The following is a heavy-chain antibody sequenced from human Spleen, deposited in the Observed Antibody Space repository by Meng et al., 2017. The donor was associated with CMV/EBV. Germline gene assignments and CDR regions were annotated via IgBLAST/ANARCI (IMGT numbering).Heavy chain of an antibody. CDR2: ISYDGNNR. Sequence: GESLKISCAASGFTFSTYVIHWVRQAPGKGLEWVAVISYDGNNRYYADSVKGRFTISRDNSKNTLYLQMNSLRVEDTAVYYCAKGDSSGWFYFDYWGQGTLVTVSS. V-gene: IGHV3-30-3*01. CDR1: GFTFSTYV. CDR3: AKGDSSGWFYFDY. D-gene: IGHD6-19*01. J-gene: IGHJ4*02.